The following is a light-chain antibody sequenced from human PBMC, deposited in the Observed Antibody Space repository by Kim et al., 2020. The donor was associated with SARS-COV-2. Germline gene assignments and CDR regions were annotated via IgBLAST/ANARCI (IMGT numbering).Light chain of an antibody. Sequence: QSALTQPPSASGSPGQSVTISCTGTSNDVGGYDYVSWYQHHPGKAPKLVIYEVTKRPSGVPARFSGSKSGNTASLTVSGLQAEDEADYYCSSYAANNNYYVFGTGTKVTVL. V-gene: IGLV2-8*01. CDR2: EVT. CDR3: SSYAANNNYYV. CDR1: SNDVGGYDY. J-gene: IGLJ1*01.